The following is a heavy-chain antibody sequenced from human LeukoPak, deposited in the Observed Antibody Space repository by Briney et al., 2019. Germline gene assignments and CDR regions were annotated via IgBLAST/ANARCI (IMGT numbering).Heavy chain of an antibody. CDR2: ISTSSSYI. J-gene: IGHJ3*02. V-gene: IGHV3-21*04. D-gene: IGHD1-26*01. Sequence: PGGSLRLSCAVSGFTFSSYSMNWVRQAPGKGLEWVSSISTSSSYIDYADSVKGRFTISRDNAKNSLYLQMNSLRAEDTALYYCARDLEIVGATPGDAFDIWGQGTMVTVSS. CDR3: ARDLEIVGATPGDAFDI. CDR1: GFTFSSYS.